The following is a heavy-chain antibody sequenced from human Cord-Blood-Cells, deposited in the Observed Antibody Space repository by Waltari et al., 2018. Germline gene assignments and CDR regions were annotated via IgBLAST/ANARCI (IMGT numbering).Heavy chain of an antibody. J-gene: IGHJ4*02. CDR2: IKQDGSEK. D-gene: IGHD6-19*01. V-gene: IGHV3-7*01. Sequence: EMQLVESGGGLVQPGGSLRLSCAASGFPFRSYWMSWVRQAPGKGLEWVANIKQDGSEKYYVDSVKGRFTISRDNAKNSLYLQMNSLRAEDTAVYYCARVSRSSGYWGQGTLVTVSS. CDR3: ARVSRSSGY. CDR1: GFPFRSYW.